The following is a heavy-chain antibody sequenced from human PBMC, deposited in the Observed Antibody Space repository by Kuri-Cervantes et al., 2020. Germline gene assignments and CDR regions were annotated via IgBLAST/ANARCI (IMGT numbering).Heavy chain of an antibody. V-gene: IGHV1-8*03. CDR3: AREHIADYGDYRFDY. J-gene: IGHJ4*02. CDR2: INPNSGGT. Sequence: ASVKVSCKASGYTFSRYDINWVRQATGQGLEWMGWINPNSGGTNYAQKFQGRVTITTDESTSTAYMELSSLRSEDTAVYYCAREHIADYGDYRFDYWGQGTLVTVSS. D-gene: IGHD4-17*01. CDR1: GYTFSRYD.